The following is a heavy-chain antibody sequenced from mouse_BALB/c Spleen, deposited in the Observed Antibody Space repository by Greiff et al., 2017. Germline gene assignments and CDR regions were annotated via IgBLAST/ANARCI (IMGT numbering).Heavy chain of an antibody. CDR2: IYPGNSDT. CDR1: GYTFTSYG. V-gene: IGHV1-5*01. CDR3: TSASIATATVFAD. J-gene: IGHJ3*01. D-gene: IGHD1-2*01. Sequence: VQLQQSGTVLARPGASVKMSCKASGYTFTSYGMHWVKQRPGQGLEWIGAIYPGNSDTSYNQKFKGKAKLTAVTSTSTAYMELSSLTNEDSAVYYYTSASIATATVFADWGQGTLVTVSA.